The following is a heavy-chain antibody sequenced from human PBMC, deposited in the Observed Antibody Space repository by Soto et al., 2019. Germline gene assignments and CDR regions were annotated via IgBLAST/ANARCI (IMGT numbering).Heavy chain of an antibody. CDR2: IYYSGST. CDR1: GGSISSYY. V-gene: IGHV4-59*12. D-gene: IGHD7-27*01. J-gene: IGHJ4*02. Sequence: SETLSLTCTVSGGSISSYYWSWIRQPPGKGLEWIGYIYYSGSTNYNPSLKSRVTISVDTSKNQFSLKPSSVTADDTAVYYCARETNWGPDYWGQGTLVTVSS. CDR3: ARETNWGPDY.